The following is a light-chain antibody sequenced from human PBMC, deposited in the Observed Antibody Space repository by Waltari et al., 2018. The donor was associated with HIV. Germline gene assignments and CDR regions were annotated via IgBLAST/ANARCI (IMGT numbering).Light chain of an antibody. J-gene: IGLJ1*01. Sequence: QSALTQPPSASGSPGQSVTISCSGTSSDIGGYNYVSWYQQHPGKAPKLLIYEVTKRPSGVPDRFSGSKSGNTASLTVSGLQPEDEADYYCGSYTDTNNHYVFGTGTKVT. CDR3: GSYTDTNNHYV. V-gene: IGLV2-8*01. CDR1: SSDIGGYNY. CDR2: EVT.